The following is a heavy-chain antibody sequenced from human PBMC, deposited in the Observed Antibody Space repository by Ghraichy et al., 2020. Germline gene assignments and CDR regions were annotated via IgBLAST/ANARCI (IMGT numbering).Heavy chain of an antibody. CDR1: GGSISSSTYY. V-gene: IGHV4-39*01. CDR2: IHSSEST. J-gene: IGHJ6*03. D-gene: IGHD1-26*01. Sequence: SETLSLTCTVSGGSISSSTYYWGWIRQPPGKGLEWIGSIHSSESTYYNPSLTSRVTISVDTSKKQLSLKVGSVSAADTAVYYCARSAGGAFYYMDVWGRGTTVTVSS. CDR3: ARSAGGAFYYMDV.